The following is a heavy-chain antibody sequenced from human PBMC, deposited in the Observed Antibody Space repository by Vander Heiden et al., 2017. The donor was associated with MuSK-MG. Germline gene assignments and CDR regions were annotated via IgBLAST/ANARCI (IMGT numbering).Heavy chain of an antibody. CDR3: IRDLRIYDA. D-gene: IGHD3-10*01. J-gene: IGHJ5*02. Sequence: EVQLVESGGGLVQPGGSLRLSCAASGFTFSSYWMHWVRQAPGKGLVWVARIHGDGITTNYADSVKGRFTVSRYNAKNTLHLQMNSLRAEDTAVYYCIRDLRIYDAWGQGALVTVSS. CDR2: IHGDGITT. CDR1: GFTFSSYW. V-gene: IGHV3-74*01.